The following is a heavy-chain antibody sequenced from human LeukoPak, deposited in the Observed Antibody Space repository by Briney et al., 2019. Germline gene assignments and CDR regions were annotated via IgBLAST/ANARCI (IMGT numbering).Heavy chain of an antibody. V-gene: IGHV4-59*01. J-gene: IGHJ6*03. D-gene: IGHD5-12*01. Sequence: SETLSLTCTVSDDSITIYYWSWIRQPPGKGLEWTGYIDHTGSTNYNPSLKSRVTISRDTSKNHFSLELSSATAADTAVYYCARTTEGYAGGPGYSYYYYMDVWGKGTTVTISS. CDR2: IDHTGST. CDR3: ARTTEGYAGGPGYSYYYYMDV. CDR1: DDSITIYY.